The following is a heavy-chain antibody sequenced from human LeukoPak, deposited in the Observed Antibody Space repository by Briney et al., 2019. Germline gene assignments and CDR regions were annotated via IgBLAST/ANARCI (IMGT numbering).Heavy chain of an antibody. Sequence: SGPGLVKPSQTLSLTCAISGDSVSRNSAAWNWIRQSPSLGLECQGRTYYRSRWYNDYAESVKSRITINPDTSKNQFSLQLNSVTPEDTAVYYCARGGDYDLDSDYWGQGTLATVSS. J-gene: IGHJ4*02. D-gene: IGHD4-17*01. CDR3: ARGGDYDLDSDY. CDR2: TYYRSRWYN. V-gene: IGHV6-1*01. CDR1: GDSVSRNSAA.